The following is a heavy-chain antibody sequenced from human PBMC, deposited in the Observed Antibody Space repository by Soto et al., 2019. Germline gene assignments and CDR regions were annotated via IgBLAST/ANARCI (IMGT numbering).Heavy chain of an antibody. CDR1: GFTFRSYA. CDR3: ANGREIVGGYEGENYFDY. CDR2: ISGSGGTT. J-gene: IGHJ4*02. V-gene: IGHV3-23*01. Sequence: EVQLLESGGGLVQPGGSLRLSCAASGFTFRSYAMSWVRQAPGKGLEWVSAISGSGGTTYYADSVKGRFTISRDNSKSTLYLQMNSLRAEDTAVYYCANGREIVGGYEGENYFDYWGQGTLVTVSS. D-gene: IGHD5-12*01.